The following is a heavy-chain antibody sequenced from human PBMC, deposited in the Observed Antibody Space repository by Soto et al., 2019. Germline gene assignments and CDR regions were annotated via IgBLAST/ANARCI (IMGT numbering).Heavy chain of an antibody. CDR1: GGSFSGYY. V-gene: IGHV4-34*01. CDR2: INHSGST. D-gene: IGHD1-1*01. J-gene: IGHJ6*03. Sequence: SETLSLTCAVYGGSFSGYYWSWIRQPPGKGLEWIGEINHSGSTNYNPSLKSRVTISVDTSKNQFSLKLSSVTAADTAVYYCARRVHEGAYKNPHMDVWGKGTTVTVSS. CDR3: ARRVHEGAYKNPHMDV.